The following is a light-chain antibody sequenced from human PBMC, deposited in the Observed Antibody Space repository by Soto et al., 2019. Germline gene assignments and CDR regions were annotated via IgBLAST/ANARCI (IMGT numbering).Light chain of an antibody. V-gene: IGKV2-28*01. CDR2: LGS. CDR3: MQALQTPPT. J-gene: IGKJ2*01. Sequence: DIVMTQSPLSLPVTPGEPASISCRSSQSLLHSNGYNYLDWYLQKPGQSPQLLIFLGSNRASGVPDRFSASGSGTDFTLKISRAEAEDVGVYYCMQALQTPPTFGQGTKLEIK. CDR1: QSLLHSNGYNY.